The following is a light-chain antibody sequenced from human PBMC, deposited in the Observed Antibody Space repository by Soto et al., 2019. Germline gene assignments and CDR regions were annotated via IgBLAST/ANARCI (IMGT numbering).Light chain of an antibody. V-gene: IGKV1-39*01. CDR1: QTISNY. J-gene: IGKJ3*01. CDR2: AAS. CDR3: QKTYSTPFT. Sequence: DIQMTQSPSSLSASVGDRVTITCRASQTISNYLNWYQEIPGKGPKLLIYAASNLQSGVPSRFSGSGSGTEFTLTISNLQPEDFATYYCQKTYSTPFTFGPGTNVDI.